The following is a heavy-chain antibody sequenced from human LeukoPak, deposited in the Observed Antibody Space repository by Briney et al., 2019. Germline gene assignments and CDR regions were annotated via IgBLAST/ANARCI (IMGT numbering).Heavy chain of an antibody. CDR3: ASWTGGYLDFDY. CDR2: IYPGDSDT. CDR1: GFTFSSYG. V-gene: IGHV5-51*01. J-gene: IGHJ4*02. D-gene: IGHD5-12*01. Sequence: GGSLRLSCAASGFTFSSYGMSWVRQMPGKGLEWMGIIYPGDSDTRYSPSFQGQVTISADKSISTAYLQWSSLKASDTAMYYCASWTGGYLDFDYWGQGTLVTVSS.